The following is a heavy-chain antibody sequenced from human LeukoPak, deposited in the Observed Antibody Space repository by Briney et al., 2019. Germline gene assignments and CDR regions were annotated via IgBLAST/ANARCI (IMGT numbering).Heavy chain of an antibody. CDR3: ATHSGGY. V-gene: IGHV3-66*01. D-gene: IGHD3-16*01. Sequence: GGSLRLSCATSGFTVSSNYMTWVRQAPGKGLEWVSVIYSGGGTRYADSVKGRFTISRNNSKNTLYLQMNSLRAEDTAVYYCATHSGGYWGQGTLVTVSS. CDR2: IYSGGGT. J-gene: IGHJ4*02. CDR1: GFTVSSNY.